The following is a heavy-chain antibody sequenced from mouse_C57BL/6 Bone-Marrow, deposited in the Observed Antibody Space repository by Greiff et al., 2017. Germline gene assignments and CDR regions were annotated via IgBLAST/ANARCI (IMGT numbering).Heavy chain of an antibody. CDR1: GYTFTDYY. CDR3: ARPAYYSSSAWFAY. Sequence: VQLQQSGPELVKPGASVKISCKASGYTFTDYYMNWVKQSHGKSLEWIGDINPNNGGTSYNQKFKGKATLTVDKSSSTAYMELRSLTSEDSAVYYCARPAYYSSSAWFAYWGQGTLVTVS. D-gene: IGHD2-12*01. V-gene: IGHV1-26*01. CDR2: INPNNGGT. J-gene: IGHJ3*01.